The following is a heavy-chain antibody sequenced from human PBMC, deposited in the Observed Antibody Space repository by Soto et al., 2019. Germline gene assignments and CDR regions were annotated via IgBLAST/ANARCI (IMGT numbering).Heavy chain of an antibody. J-gene: IGHJ6*02. CDR2: INAGNGNT. CDR3: ARASYYDFWSGYGAGYYYYGMDV. D-gene: IGHD3-3*01. CDR1: GYTFTSYA. Sequence: RASVKVSCKASGYTFTSYAMHWVRQAPGQRLEWMGWINAGNGNTKYSQKFQGRVTITRDTSASTAYMELSSLRSEDTAVYYCARASYYDFWSGYGAGYYYYGMDVWGQGTTVTVSS. V-gene: IGHV1-3*01.